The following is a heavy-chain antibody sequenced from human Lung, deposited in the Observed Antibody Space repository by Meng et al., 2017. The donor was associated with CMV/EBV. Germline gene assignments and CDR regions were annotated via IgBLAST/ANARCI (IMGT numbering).Heavy chain of an antibody. CDR3: ARSNIVVVVAATLGYYYYGMDV. CDR2: INHSGST. CDR1: GGSFNGYY. J-gene: IGHJ6*02. Sequence: LXCAVYGGSFNGYYWSWIRQPPGKGLEWIGEINHSGSTNYNPSLKSRVTISVDTSKNQFSLKLSSVTAADTAVYYCARSNIVVVVAATLGYYYYGMDVWXQGTTVTVSS. V-gene: IGHV4-34*01. D-gene: IGHD2-15*01.